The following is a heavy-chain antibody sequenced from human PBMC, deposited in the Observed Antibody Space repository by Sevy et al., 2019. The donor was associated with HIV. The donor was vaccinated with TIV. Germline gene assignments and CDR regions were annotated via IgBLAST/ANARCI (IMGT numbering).Heavy chain of an antibody. CDR3: TRMVAVAGTWNYYYGMDV. CDR2: IRSKANSYAT. J-gene: IGHJ6*02. D-gene: IGHD6-19*01. V-gene: IGHV3-73*01. CDR1: GFTFSGSA. Sequence: GGSLRLSCVASGFTFSGSAMHWVRQASGKGLEWVGRIRSKANSYATAYAASVKGRFTISRDDSKNTAYLQMNRLKTEDTAVYYCTRMVAVAGTWNYYYGMDVWGQGTTVTVSS.